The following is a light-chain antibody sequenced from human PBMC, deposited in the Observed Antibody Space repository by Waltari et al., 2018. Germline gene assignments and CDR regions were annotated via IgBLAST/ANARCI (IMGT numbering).Light chain of an antibody. CDR1: QSLLYSNGNNY. CDR3: VQSLQTPPT. V-gene: IGKV2-28*01. CDR2: LGS. Sequence: DIVMTQSPLSLPVTPGEPASFSCRSSQSLLYSNGNNYLDWYLQKPGQSPQLLIYLGSNRASGVPDRFSGSGSGTDFTLKIGRVEAEDVGIYYCVQSLQTPPTFGQGTKVEIK. J-gene: IGKJ1*01.